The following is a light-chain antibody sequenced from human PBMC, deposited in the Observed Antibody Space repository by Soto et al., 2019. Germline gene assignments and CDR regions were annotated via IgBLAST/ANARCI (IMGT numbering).Light chain of an antibody. V-gene: IGLV2-11*01. J-gene: IGLJ3*02. CDR3: CSYAGSYTWV. CDR1: TSDVGSYTY. Sequence: QSVLTQPRSVSGSPGQSVTISYTGTTSDVGSYTYVSWYQQHPGKAPKLMLYDVSQRPSGVPYRFSGSKFGNTASLTISGLQAEDEADYYCCSYAGSYTWVFGGGTKLTVL. CDR2: DVS.